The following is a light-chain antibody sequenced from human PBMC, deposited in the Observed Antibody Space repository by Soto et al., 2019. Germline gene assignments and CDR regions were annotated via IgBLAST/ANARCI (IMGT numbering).Light chain of an antibody. CDR3: QQYNDWPST. CDR1: QSIGSD. Sequence: EIVMTQSPATLSVSPGERARLSCRASQSIGSDLAWYQQKPGQAPRLLMYGASTRATGIPARLSGSGSGTEFILTVSSLQSEDFAVYYCQQYNDWPSTFGGGTKVDIK. V-gene: IGKV3-15*01. J-gene: IGKJ4*01. CDR2: GAS.